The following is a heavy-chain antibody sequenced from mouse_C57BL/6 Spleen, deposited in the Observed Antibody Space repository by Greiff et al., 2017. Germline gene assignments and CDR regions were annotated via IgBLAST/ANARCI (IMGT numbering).Heavy chain of an antibody. CDR2: ISDGGSYT. CDR3: ARDSAWFAY. V-gene: IGHV5-4*01. CDR1: GFTFSSYA. Sequence: DVHLVESGGGLVKPGGSLKLSCAASGFTFSSYAMSWVRQTPEKRLEWVATISDGGSYTYYPDNVKGRFTISRDNAKNNLYLQMSHLKSEDTAMYYCARDSAWFAYWGQGTLVTVSA. J-gene: IGHJ3*01.